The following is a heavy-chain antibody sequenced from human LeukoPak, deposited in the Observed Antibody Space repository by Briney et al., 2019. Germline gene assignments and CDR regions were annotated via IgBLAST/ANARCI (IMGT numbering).Heavy chain of an antibody. Sequence: SETLSLTCSVSGYSISNGYYWGWIRQPPGKGLEWIGSIYHSGSTNCNPSLKSRVNISVDTSKNQFSLKVNSVTAADTAVYFCAREDYYDSSGYYLDCWGQGTLVTVSS. CDR1: GYSISNGYY. J-gene: IGHJ4*02. V-gene: IGHV4-38-2*02. D-gene: IGHD3-22*01. CDR3: AREDYYDSSGYYLDC. CDR2: IYHSGST.